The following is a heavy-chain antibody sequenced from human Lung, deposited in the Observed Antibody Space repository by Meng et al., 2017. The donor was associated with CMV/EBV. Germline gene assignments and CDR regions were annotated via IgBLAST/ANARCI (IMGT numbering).Heavy chain of an antibody. J-gene: IGHJ4*02. CDR3: GRKKPNTGIYY. CDR2: IYYSGST. D-gene: IGHD1-26*01. Sequence: GSLRLSCTVSGGSISSYYWSWIRQPPGKGLEWIGYIYYSGSTNYNLALKSRVTISVDTSNNQFSLKLSSVTGADTAVYYCGRKKPNTGIYYWGQGTLVTVSS. CDR1: GGSISSYY. V-gene: IGHV4-59*01.